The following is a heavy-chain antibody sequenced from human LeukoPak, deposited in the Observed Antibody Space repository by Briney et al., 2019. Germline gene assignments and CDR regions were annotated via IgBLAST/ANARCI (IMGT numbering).Heavy chain of an antibody. D-gene: IGHD6-19*01. CDR1: GDSISNYY. CDR3: AGDSRSVAGLDY. J-gene: IGHJ4*02. Sequence: ASETLSLTCTVSGDSISNYYWSWIRQPAGKGLEWIGRTYTSGSTNYNPSLRSRVTMSVDTSKNQFSLGLSSVTSADTAVYYCAGDSRSVAGLDYWGQGTLVTVSS. CDR2: TYTSGST. V-gene: IGHV4-4*07.